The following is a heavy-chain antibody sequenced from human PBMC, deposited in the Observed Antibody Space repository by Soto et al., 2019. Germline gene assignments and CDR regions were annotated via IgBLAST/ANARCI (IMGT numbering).Heavy chain of an antibody. CDR1: GYSFTSYW. V-gene: IGHV5-51*01. CDR3: ARTRSFTLGFYYDGMDV. D-gene: IGHD6-6*01. J-gene: IGHJ6*02. Sequence: GDALNLSCKGSGYSFTSYWIGWVRQMPGKDLEWMGIIYPGDSDTRYSPSFQGQVTISADKSLRTAYLQWTSLKASDTALYYCARTRSFTLGFYYDGMDVWGQGTTVNVS. CDR2: IYPGDSDT.